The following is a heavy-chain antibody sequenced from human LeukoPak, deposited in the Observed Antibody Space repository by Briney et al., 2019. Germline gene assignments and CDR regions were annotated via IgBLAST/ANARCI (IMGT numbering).Heavy chain of an antibody. V-gene: IGHV1-18*01. CDR3: ARDVEGLLWFGGVSGYFDY. CDR2: ISAYNGNT. Sequence: ASVKVSCKASGYTFTSYGISWVRQAPGQGLEWMGWISAYNGNTNYAQKLQGRVTMTTDTSTSTAYMELRSLRSDDTAVYYCARDVEGLLWFGGVSGYFDYWGQGTLVTVSS. CDR1: GYTFTSYG. J-gene: IGHJ4*02. D-gene: IGHD3-10*01.